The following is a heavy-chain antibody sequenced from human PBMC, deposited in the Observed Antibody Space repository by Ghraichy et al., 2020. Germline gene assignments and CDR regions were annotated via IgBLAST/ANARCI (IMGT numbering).Heavy chain of an antibody. Sequence: GGSLRLSCAASGFIFGDYYMTWIRQAPGKGLEWVSYISGSSSYINYADSVKGRFTISRDNAKNSVFLEMNSLSAEDTAVYYCARGVSGTVLCRFVAYMYVCGTGITVTVS. V-gene: IGHV3-11*05. J-gene: IGHJ6*03. CDR3: ARGVSGTVLCRFVAYMYV. D-gene: IGHD4-17*01. CDR2: ISGSSSYI. CDR1: GFIFGDYY.